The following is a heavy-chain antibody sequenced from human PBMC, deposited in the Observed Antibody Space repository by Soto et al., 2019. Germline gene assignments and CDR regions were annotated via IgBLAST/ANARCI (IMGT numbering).Heavy chain of an antibody. CDR1: GGSFSGYY. J-gene: IGHJ4*02. D-gene: IGHD3-10*01. CDR2: INHSGST. Sequence: SETLSLTCAVYGGSFSGYYWSWIRQPPGKGLEWIGEINHSGSTNYNPSLKSRVTISVDTSKNQFSLKLSSVTAADTAVYYCARVGRGILARRPFDYWGQGTLVTVSS. V-gene: IGHV4-34*01. CDR3: ARVGRGILARRPFDY.